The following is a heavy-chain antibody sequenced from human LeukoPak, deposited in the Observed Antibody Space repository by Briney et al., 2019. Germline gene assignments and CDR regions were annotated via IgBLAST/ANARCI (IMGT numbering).Heavy chain of an antibody. CDR3: ASAGITGGFDY. J-gene: IGHJ4*02. CDR1: GFTVSSNY. V-gene: IGHV3-53*01. Sequence: GGSLGLSCAASGFTVSSNYMSWVRQAPGKGLEWVSVIYSGGGTYYADSVKGRFTISRDNSKNTLYLQMNSLRAEDTAVYYCASAGITGGFDYWGQGTLVTVSS. CDR2: IYSGGGT. D-gene: IGHD1-14*01.